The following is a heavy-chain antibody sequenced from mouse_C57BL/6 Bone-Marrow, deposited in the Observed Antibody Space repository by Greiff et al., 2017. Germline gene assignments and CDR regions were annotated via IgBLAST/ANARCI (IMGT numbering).Heavy chain of an antibody. CDR3: ARRRSYYFDY. CDR1: GYTFTSYW. J-gene: IGHJ2*01. V-gene: IGHV1-55*01. Sequence: QVQLQQPGAELVKPGASVKMSCKASGYTFTSYWITWVKQRPGQGLEWIGDIYPGSGSTNYNEKFKSKATLTVDTSSSTAYMQFSSLTSQDSAVYYCARRRSYYFDYWGQGTTLTVSS. CDR2: IYPGSGST.